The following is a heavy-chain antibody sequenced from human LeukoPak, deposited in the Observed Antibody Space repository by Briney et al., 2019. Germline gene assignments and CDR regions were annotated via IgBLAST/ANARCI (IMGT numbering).Heavy chain of an antibody. V-gene: IGHV1-2*02. CDR1: GYTFTGYY. D-gene: IGHD1-7*01. CDR3: ATSDWNYASFDY. CDR2: INPNSGGT. Sequence: ASVKVSCKASGYTFTGYYMHWVRQALGQGLEWMGWINPNSGGTNYAQKFQGRVTMTRDTSISTAYMELSRLRSDDTAVYYCATSDWNYASFDYWGQGILVTVSS. J-gene: IGHJ4*02.